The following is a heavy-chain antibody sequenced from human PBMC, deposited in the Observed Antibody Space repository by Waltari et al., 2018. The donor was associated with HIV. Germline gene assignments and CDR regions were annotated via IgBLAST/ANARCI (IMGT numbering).Heavy chain of an antibody. CDR3: ARVSDYGDFLFGY. D-gene: IGHD4-17*01. V-gene: IGHV3-21*01. J-gene: IGHJ4*02. Sequence: EVQLVESGGGLVKPGGSLRLSCAGSGFHFSSYDMNWFRQAPGKGLHWGSSSSISGISYADSVKGRFTISRDNAKNSLYLQMNSLRVEDTAVYHCARVSDYGDFLFGYWGPGTLVTVSS. CDR2: SSISGI. CDR1: GFHFSSYD.